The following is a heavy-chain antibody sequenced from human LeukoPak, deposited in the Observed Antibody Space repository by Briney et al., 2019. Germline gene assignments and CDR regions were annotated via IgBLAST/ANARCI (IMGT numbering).Heavy chain of an antibody. Sequence: PGGSLRLPCAASEFTFSAFWMSWVRQAPGKGLEWVANINQDGSAKHYVDSVKGRFTVSRDNAENSLYLQTNSLRAEDTAVYYCARLWGDATIFDLWGQGTLVTVSS. CDR2: INQDGSAK. V-gene: IGHV3-7*01. CDR3: ARLWGDATIFDL. CDR1: EFTFSAFW. D-gene: IGHD5-12*01. J-gene: IGHJ4*02.